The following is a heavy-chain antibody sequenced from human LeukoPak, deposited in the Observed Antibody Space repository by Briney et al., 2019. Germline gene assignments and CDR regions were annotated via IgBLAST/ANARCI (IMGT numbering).Heavy chain of an antibody. D-gene: IGHD3-10*01. CDR3: AKGGNYGSRGTFDY. CDR1: GFTFSSYA. CDR2: IRGSGGST. V-gene: IGHV3-23*01. Sequence: GGSLRLSCAASGFTFSSYAMTWVRQAPGKGLEWVSGIRGSGGSTYYADSVKGRFTISRENSENTLYLQMNSLRAEDTAVYYCAKGGNYGSRGTFDYWGQGALVTVSS. J-gene: IGHJ4*02.